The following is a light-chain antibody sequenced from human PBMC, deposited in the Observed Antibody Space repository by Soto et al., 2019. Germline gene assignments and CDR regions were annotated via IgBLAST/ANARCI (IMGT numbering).Light chain of an antibody. Sequence: EIVMTQSPATLSVSPGERATLSCRASQSFSSSLAWYQQKPGQAPRLLIYGASTRATGIPARFSGSGSGTDFTLTISSLEPEDFAVYYCQQRSNWPRTFGQGTKVDI. CDR2: GAS. J-gene: IGKJ1*01. V-gene: IGKV3-15*01. CDR1: QSFSSS. CDR3: QQRSNWPRT.